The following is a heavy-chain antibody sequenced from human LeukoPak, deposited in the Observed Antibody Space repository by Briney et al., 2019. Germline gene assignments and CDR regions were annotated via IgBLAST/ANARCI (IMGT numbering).Heavy chain of an antibody. CDR1: GFTFSSYA. V-gene: IGHV3-30*01. CDR3: ARDGSGSYYLDY. CDR2: ISYDGGDK. D-gene: IGHD3-10*01. J-gene: IGHJ4*02. Sequence: AGGSLRLSCAASGFTFSSYAMHWVRQAPGKGLQWVAFISYDGGDKYYADSVKGRFTISRDNSKNRLYLQMHSLRTEDRAVYYCARDGSGSYYLDYWGQGTLVTVSS.